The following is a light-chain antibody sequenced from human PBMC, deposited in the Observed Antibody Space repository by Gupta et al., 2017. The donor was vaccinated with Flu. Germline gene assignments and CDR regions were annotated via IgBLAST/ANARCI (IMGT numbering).Light chain of an antibody. CDR1: SNDVGGYKY. J-gene: IGLJ3*02. Sequence: QSINISCTGTSNDVGGYKYVSWYQQYTGQAPKLILFEVMNRPSGVSNRFSGSKSGNTAYLXIXGLQAEXEADYYCSSYRDNSGVFGAGTKLTVL. V-gene: IGLV2-14*01. CDR3: SSYRDNSGV. CDR2: EVM.